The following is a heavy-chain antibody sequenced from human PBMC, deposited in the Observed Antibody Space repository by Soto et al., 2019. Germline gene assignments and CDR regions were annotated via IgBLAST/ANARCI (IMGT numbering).Heavy chain of an antibody. CDR2: GSA. J-gene: IGHJ5*02. Sequence: QVQLVQSGAEVKKPGSSVKVSCKASGGTFSIYTISWVRQAPGQGLEWMGGSANSAQKFQGRLTVTADASKSTVYLELSSLTSEDTAVYYCAREGPPDIAWFDPWGQGTLVSVSS. V-gene: IGHV1-69*01. CDR3: AREGPPDIAWFDP. CDR1: GGTFSIYT. D-gene: IGHD2-15*01.